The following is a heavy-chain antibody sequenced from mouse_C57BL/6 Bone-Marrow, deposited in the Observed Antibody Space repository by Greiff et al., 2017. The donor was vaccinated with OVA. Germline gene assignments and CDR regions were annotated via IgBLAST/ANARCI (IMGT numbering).Heavy chain of an antibody. CDR3: ARIDYGSRNWYFDV. CDR2: IWWDDDK. CDR1: GFSLSTFGMG. D-gene: IGHD1-1*01. V-gene: IGHV8-8*01. Sequence: VKQMESGPGILQPSQTLSLTCSFSGFSLSTFGMGVGWIRQPSGKGLEWLAHIWWDDDKYYNPALKSRLTISKDTSKNQVFLKIANVDTADTATYYFARIDYGSRNWYFDVWGTGTTVTVSS. J-gene: IGHJ1*03.